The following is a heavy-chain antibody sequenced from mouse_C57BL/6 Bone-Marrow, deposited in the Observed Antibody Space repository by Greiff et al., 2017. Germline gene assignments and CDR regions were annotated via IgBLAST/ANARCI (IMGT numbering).Heavy chain of an antibody. V-gene: IGHV1-55*01. CDR3: ARGGDYYGKTY. J-gene: IGHJ2*01. D-gene: IGHD1-1*01. CDR1: GYTFTSYW. CDR2: IYPGSGST. Sequence: QVQLQPPGAELVKPGASVKMSCKASGYTFTSYWITWVKQRPGQGLEWIGDIYPGSGSTNYNEKFKSKATLTVDTSSSTAYMQLSSLTSEDSAVYYCARGGDYYGKTYWGQGTTLTVSS.